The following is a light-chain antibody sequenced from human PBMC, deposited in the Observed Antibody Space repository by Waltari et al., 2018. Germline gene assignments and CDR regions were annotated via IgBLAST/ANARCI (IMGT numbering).Light chain of an antibody. CDR1: QSFSRA. J-gene: IGKJ1*01. V-gene: IGKV3-20*01. CDR3: QHYVRLPVT. CDR2: DAS. Sequence: SCRASQSFSRALAWYQQKPGQAPRLLIDDASTRAIGIPDRFSGGGSGTDFSLTISRLEPEDFAVYYCQHYVRLPVTFGQGTTVEIK.